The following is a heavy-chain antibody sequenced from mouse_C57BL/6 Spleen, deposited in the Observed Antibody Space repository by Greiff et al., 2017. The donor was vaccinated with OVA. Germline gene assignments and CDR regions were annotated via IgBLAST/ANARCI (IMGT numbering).Heavy chain of an antibody. D-gene: IGHD2-3*01. J-gene: IGHJ4*01. CDR2: IDPANGNT. Sequence: VQLKQSVAELVRPGASVKLSCTASGFNIKNTYMHWVKQRPEQGLEWIGRIDPANGNTKYAPKFQGKATITAETSSNTAYLQLSSLTSEDTVNYYCARGAYDGYYRDDMDDWGQGTSVTVSS. CDR1: GFNIKNTY. CDR3: ARGAYDGYYRDDMDD. V-gene: IGHV14-3*01.